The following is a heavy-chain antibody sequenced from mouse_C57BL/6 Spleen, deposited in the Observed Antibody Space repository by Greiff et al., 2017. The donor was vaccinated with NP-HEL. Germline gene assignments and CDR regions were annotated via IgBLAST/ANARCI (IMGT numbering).Heavy chain of an antibody. CDR1: GFTFSDYG. Sequence: DVKLQESGGGLVKPGGSLKLSCAASGFTFSDYGMHWVRQAPEKGLEWVAYISSGSSTIYYADTVKGRFTISRDNAKNTLFLQLTSLRSEDTAMYYCDRIYGFYYFDYWGQGTTLTVAS. V-gene: IGHV5-17*01. J-gene: IGHJ2*01. D-gene: IGHD2-2*01. CDR2: ISSGSSTI. CDR3: DRIYGFYYFDY.